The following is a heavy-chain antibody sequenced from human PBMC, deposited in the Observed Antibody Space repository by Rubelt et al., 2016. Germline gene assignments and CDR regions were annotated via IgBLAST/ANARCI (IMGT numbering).Heavy chain of an antibody. D-gene: IGHD3-3*01. CDR1: GYTFTSYD. CDR3: ARLSITIFGVVVYFYGMDV. J-gene: IGHJ6*02. Sequence: QVQLVQSGAEVKKPGASVKVSCKASGYTFTSYDINWVRQATGQGLEWMGWMNPNSGNTGYAQKFQGRVTMTRNTSISTGYMELSSLRSEDTAVYYCARLSITIFGVVVYFYGMDVWGQGTTVTVSS. V-gene: IGHV1-8*01. CDR2: MNPNSGNT.